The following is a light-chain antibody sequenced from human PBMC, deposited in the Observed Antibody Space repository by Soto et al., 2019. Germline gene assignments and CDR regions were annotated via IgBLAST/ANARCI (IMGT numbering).Light chain of an antibody. Sequence: QSALTQPASVSGSPGQSISISCAGTSSDVGRYNYVSWYQQHPGKAPKLMISEVSNRPSGVSDRVSASKSGNTASLTISGLQGEDEADYYCSSYTSYNTVVFGGGTKLTVL. CDR3: SSYTSYNTVV. CDR2: EVS. CDR1: SSDVGRYNY. V-gene: IGLV2-14*01. J-gene: IGLJ2*01.